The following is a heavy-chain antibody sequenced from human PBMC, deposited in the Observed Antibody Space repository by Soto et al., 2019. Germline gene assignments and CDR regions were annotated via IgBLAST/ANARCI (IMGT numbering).Heavy chain of an antibody. J-gene: IGHJ4*02. D-gene: IGHD6-19*01. CDR3: ARLGRRTHQWLVTGY. CDR2: IYPGDSDT. Sequence: PGESLKISCKGSGYSFTSYWIGWVRQMPGKGLEWMGIIYPGDSDTRYSPSFQGQVTISADKSISTAYLQWSSLKASDTAMYYCARLGRRTHQWLVTGYWGQGTLVTVSS. CDR1: GYSFTSYW. V-gene: IGHV5-51*01.